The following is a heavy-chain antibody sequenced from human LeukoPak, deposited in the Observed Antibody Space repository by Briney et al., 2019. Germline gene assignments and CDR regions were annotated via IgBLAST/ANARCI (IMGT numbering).Heavy chain of an antibody. Sequence: SETLSLTCAVYGGSFSGYYWSWIRRPPGKGLEWIGEINHSGSTNYNPSLKSRVTISVDTSKNQFSLKLSSVTAADTAVYYCARVRVLAARVLLGFDYWGQGTLVTVSS. V-gene: IGHV4-34*01. CDR2: INHSGST. CDR1: GGSFSGYY. D-gene: IGHD6-6*01. J-gene: IGHJ4*02. CDR3: ARVRVLAARVLLGFDY.